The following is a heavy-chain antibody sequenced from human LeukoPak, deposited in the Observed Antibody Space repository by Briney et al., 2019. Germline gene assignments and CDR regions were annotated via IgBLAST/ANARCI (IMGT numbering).Heavy chain of an antibody. J-gene: IGHJ4*02. D-gene: IGHD3-9*01. CDR1: GFTFSSYS. V-gene: IGHV3-21*01. CDR2: ISSSSSYI. Sequence: PGGSLRLSCAASGFTFSSYSMNWVRQAPGKGLEWVSSISSSSSYIYYADSVKGRFTISRDNAKNSLYLQMNSLRAEDTAVYYCARDERGYDILTGRRAQSDYWGQGTLVTVSS. CDR3: ARDERGYDILTGRRAQSDY.